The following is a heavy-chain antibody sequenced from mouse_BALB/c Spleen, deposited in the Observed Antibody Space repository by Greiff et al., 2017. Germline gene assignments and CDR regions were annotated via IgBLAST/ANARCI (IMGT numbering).Heavy chain of an antibody. CDR2: ISSGSSTI. V-gene: IGHV5-17*02. Sequence: EVQGVESGGGLVKPGGSLKLSCAASGFTFSSYAMSWVRQTPEKGLEWVAYISSGSSTIYYADTVKGRFTISRDNPKNTLFLQMTSLRSEDTAMYYCARDYYGSSYFDYWGQGTTLTVSS. CDR3: ARDYYGSSYFDY. J-gene: IGHJ2*01. CDR1: GFTFSSYA. D-gene: IGHD1-1*01.